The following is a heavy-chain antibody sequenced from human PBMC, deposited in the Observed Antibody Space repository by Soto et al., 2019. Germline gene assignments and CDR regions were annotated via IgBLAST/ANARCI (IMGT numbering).Heavy chain of an antibody. V-gene: IGHV1-24*01. D-gene: IGHD6-19*01. CDR2: FDPEDGET. CDR3: ATAFYSSGWGMDV. Sequence: ASVKVSCKVSGYTLTELSMHWVRQAPGKGLEWMGGFDPEDGETIHAQKFQGRVTMTEDTSTDTAYMGLSSLRSEDTAVYYCATAFYSSGWGMDVWGQGTTVTVSS. J-gene: IGHJ6*02. CDR1: GYTLTELS.